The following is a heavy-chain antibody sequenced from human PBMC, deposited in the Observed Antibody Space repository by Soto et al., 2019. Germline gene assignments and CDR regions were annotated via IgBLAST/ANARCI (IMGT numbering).Heavy chain of an antibody. V-gene: IGHV3-30*18. Sequence: QVQLVESGGGVVQPGRSLRLSCAASGFTFSSYGMHWVRQAPGKGLEWVAVISYDGSNKYYADSVKGRFTISRDNSKNTLYLQMNSLRAEDTAVYYCAKDPNYCDYVGYFDYWGQGTLVTVSS. CDR3: AKDPNYCDYVGYFDY. D-gene: IGHD4-17*01. CDR2: ISYDGSNK. CDR1: GFTFSSYG. J-gene: IGHJ4*02.